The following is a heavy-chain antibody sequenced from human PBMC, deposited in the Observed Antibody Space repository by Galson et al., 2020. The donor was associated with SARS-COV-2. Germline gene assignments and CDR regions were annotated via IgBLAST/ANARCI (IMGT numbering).Heavy chain of an antibody. J-gene: IGHJ4*02. CDR3: AREGYGIAVAGSGFDY. Sequence: ASVKVSCKASGYTFTGYYMHWVRQAPGQGLEWMGWINPNSGGTNYAQKFQGRVTMTRDTSISTAYMELSRLRSDDTAVYYCAREGYGIAVAGSGFDYWGQGTLVTVSS. D-gene: IGHD6-19*01. V-gene: IGHV1-2*02. CDR2: INPNSGGT. CDR1: GYTFTGYY.